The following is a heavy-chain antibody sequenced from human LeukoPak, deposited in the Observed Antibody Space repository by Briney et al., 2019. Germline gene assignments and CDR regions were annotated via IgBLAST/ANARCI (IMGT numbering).Heavy chain of an antibody. D-gene: IGHD3-9*01. CDR3: AKDGNDILTGYRSD. CDR1: GFTFDDYA. CDR2: ISWNSGSI. J-gene: IGHJ4*02. Sequence: GRSLRLSCAASGFTFDDYAMHWVRQAPGKGLEWVSGISWNSGSIGYADSVKGRFTISRDNAKNSLYLQMNSLRAEDTALYYCAKDGNDILTGYRSDWGQGTLVTVSS. V-gene: IGHV3-9*01.